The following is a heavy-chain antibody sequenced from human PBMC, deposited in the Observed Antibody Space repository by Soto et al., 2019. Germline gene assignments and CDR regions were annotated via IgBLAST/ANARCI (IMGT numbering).Heavy chain of an antibody. CDR2: IHAGGTI. J-gene: IGHJ4*02. D-gene: IGHD4-17*01. CDR1: GFTVSNNY. CDR3: ARAPTVTTIYDY. Sequence: EVQLVESGGGLVQPGGSLRLSCAASGFTVSNNYMSWVRQAPGMGLEWVSIIHAGGTIYYADSVKGRFTISRDSSENTVYLQMNSLRAEDTAVYYCARAPTVTTIYDYWCQGTLVTVSS. V-gene: IGHV3-66*01.